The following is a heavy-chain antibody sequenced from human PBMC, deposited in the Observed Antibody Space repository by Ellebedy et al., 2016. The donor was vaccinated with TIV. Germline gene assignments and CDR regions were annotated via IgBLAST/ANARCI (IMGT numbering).Heavy chain of an antibody. Sequence: GESLKISXAASGFTFSYYWMHWVRQAPGKGLVWVGRTRNKANSYTTEYAASVKGRFTISRDDSKNLLYLQMNSLKTEDTAVYYCTTGGATAYCGGDCPYYFDYWGQGTLVTVSS. CDR2: TRNKANSYTT. J-gene: IGHJ4*02. D-gene: IGHD2-21*01. CDR3: TTGGATAYCGGDCPYYFDY. CDR1: GFTFSYYW. V-gene: IGHV3-72*01.